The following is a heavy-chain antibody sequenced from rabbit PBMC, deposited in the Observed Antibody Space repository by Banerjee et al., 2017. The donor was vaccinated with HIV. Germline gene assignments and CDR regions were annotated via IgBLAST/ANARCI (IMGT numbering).Heavy chain of an antibody. CDR3: ARNTYGYLVYAYDL. CDR1: GFDLSSYYD. V-gene: IGHV1S45*01. Sequence: QEQLEESGGDLVKPEGSLTLTCTASGFDLSSYYDMCWVRQAPGKGLEWIACIVTGDGNTAYASWAKGRFTISKTSSTSVTLQMTSLTAADTATYFCARNTYGYLVYAYDLWGPGTLVTVS. J-gene: IGHJ4*01. D-gene: IGHD6-1*01. CDR2: IVTGDGNT.